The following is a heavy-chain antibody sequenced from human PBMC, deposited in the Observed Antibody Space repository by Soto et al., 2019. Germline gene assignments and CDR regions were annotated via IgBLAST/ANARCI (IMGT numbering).Heavy chain of an antibody. CDR3: ARPGYSSSESWFDP. D-gene: IGHD6-13*01. CDR2: INHSGST. Sequence: NPSETLSLTCAVYGGSFSGCYWSWIRQPPGKGLEWIGEINHSGSTNYNPSLKSRVTISVDTSKNQFSLKLSSVTAADTAVYYCARPGYSSSESWFDPWGQGTLVTVS. CDR1: GGSFSGCY. J-gene: IGHJ5*02. V-gene: IGHV4-34*01.